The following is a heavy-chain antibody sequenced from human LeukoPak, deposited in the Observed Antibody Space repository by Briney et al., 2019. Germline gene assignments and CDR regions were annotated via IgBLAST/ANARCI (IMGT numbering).Heavy chain of an antibody. CDR1: GYTFTDYY. CDR3: TRTIGYRPVAGLKEKWFDP. D-gene: IGHD6-19*01. V-gene: IGHV1-46*01. Sequence: ASVKVSCKASGYTFTDYYVHWVRQAPGLGLEWMGIINPLRGITIYAQKFQGRVTMASDTSTNTVYLELSSLISEDTAVYYCTRTIGYRPVAGLKEKWFDPWGQGTLVTVSS. CDR2: INPLRGIT. J-gene: IGHJ5*02.